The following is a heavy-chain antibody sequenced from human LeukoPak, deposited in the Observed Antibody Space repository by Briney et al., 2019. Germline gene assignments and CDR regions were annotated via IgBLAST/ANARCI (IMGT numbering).Heavy chain of an antibody. CDR2: ISGSGDNT. V-gene: IGHV3-23*01. CDR3: VKDYYFDSRSFDY. CDR1: GFTFSSYG. Sequence: GGSLRLSSAASGFTFSSYGMSWVRQAPGKGLEWVSAISGSGDNTYYADSVKGRFTISRDNSKNTLYLQMNSLRAEDTAVYYCVKDYYFDSRSFDYWGQGTLVTVSS. D-gene: IGHD3-22*01. J-gene: IGHJ4*02.